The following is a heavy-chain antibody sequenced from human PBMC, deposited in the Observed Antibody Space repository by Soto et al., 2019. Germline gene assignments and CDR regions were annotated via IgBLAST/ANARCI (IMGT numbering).Heavy chain of an antibody. CDR3: ARDSDLRYFDILLDY. Sequence: ASVKVSCKASGYTFTSYGISWVRQAPGQGLEWMGWISAYNGNTNYAQKLQGRVTMSTDTSTSTAYMELRSLRSDDTAVYYCARDSDLRYFDILLDYWGQGTLVTVSS. J-gene: IGHJ4*02. CDR1: GYTFTSYG. V-gene: IGHV1-18*04. D-gene: IGHD3-9*01. CDR2: ISAYNGNT.